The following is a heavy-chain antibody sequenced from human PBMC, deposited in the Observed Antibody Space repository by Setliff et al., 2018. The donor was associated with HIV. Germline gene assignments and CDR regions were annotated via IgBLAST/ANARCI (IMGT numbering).Heavy chain of an antibody. J-gene: IGHJ4*02. CDR3: ARGGTMIRGLDY. D-gene: IGHD3-10*01. CDR1: GYSISSGYY. Sequence: SETLSLTCDVSGYSISSGYYWGWLRQPPGKGLEWIGNIYYSASTYYNPSLKSRVTISADTSKNQFSLKLTSVTAADTAVYYCARGGTMIRGLDYWGQGTLVTVSS. CDR2: IYYSAST. V-gene: IGHV4-38-2*01.